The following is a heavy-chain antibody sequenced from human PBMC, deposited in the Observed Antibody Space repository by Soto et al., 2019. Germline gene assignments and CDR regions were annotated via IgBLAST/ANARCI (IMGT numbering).Heavy chain of an antibody. D-gene: IGHD6-19*01. V-gene: IGHV4-34*01. CDR3: ARDGAVAGYKYNWFDP. J-gene: IGHJ5*02. CDR1: GGSFSGYY. CDR2: INHSGST. Sequence: SETLSLTCAVYGGSFSGYYWSWMRQPPGKGLEWIGEINHSGSTNYNPSLKSRVTISVDTSKNQFSLRLSSVTAADTAVYYCARDGAVAGYKYNWFDPWGQGTLVTVSS.